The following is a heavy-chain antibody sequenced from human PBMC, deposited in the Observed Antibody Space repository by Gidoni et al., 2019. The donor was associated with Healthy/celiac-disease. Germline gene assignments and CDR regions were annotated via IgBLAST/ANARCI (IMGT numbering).Heavy chain of an antibody. D-gene: IGHD6-13*01. CDR1: GLTCSDYY. Sequence: QVQLVESGGGLVKQGGSRRPACAAPGLTCSDYYLRWIRQAPGKGLEWVSYISSSSSYTNYADSVKGRFTISRDNAKNSLYLQMNSLRAEDTAVYYCARDGGYSSLGVDYWGQGTLVTVSS. CDR3: ARDGGYSSLGVDY. CDR2: ISSSSSYT. J-gene: IGHJ4*02. V-gene: IGHV3-11*06.